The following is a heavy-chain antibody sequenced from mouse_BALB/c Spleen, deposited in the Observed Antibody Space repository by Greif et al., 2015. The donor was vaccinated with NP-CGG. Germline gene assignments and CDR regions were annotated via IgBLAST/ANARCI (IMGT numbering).Heavy chain of an antibody. CDR1: GFTFTDYY. Sequence: EVKLMESGGGLVQPGGSLRLSCATSGFTFTDYYMSWVRQPPGKALEWLGFIRNKANGYTTEYSASVKGRFTISRDNSQSILYLQMNTMRAEDSATYYCARDKGDYDISWFAYWGQGTLVTVSA. V-gene: IGHV7-3*02. CDR3: ARDKGDYDISWFAY. J-gene: IGHJ3*01. CDR2: IRNKANGYTT. D-gene: IGHD2-4*01.